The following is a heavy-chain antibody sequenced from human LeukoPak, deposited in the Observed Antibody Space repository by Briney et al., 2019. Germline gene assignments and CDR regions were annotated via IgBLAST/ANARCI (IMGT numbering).Heavy chain of an antibody. D-gene: IGHD1-20*01. CDR2: IFHGDSDT. CDR1: GYSFISYW. CDR3: ARQPRYSWNGFDP. Sequence: GESMQISCKGSGYSFISYWIGWVRQLPGKGLEWMGIIFHGDSDTSYSPSFQGQVTISADKSISTAYLQWSSLKASATALYYGARQPRYSWNGFDPWGQGTLVTVSS. V-gene: IGHV5-51*01. J-gene: IGHJ5*02.